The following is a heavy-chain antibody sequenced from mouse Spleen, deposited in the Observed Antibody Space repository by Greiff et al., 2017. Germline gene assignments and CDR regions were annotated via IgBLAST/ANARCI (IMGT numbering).Heavy chain of an antibody. D-gene: IGHD2-12*01. CDR1: GYTFTSYW. CDR3: ARDSYYSYDEDYYAMDY. CDR2: INPSSGYT. Sequence: LEESGAELAKPGASVKLSCKASGYTFTSYWMHWVKQRPGQGLEWIGYINPSSGYTKYNQKFKDKATLTADKSSSTAYMQLSSLTYEDSAVYYCARDSYYSYDEDYYAMDYWGQGTSVTVSS. J-gene: IGHJ4*01. V-gene: IGHV1-7*01.